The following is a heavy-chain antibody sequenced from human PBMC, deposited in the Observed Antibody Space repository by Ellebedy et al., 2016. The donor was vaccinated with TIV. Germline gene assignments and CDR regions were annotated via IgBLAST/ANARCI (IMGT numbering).Heavy chain of an antibody. V-gene: IGHV4-34*12. CDR3: AKGIGMDV. Sequence: MPSETLSLTCGVSGGPFSGYYWSRIRQSPGKGLEWIGEIIHSGESNYNPSLKSRVTLSVDTSKNQISLSLSSMTAADTTGYYCAKGIGMDVWGPGTTVIVS. CDR1: GGPFSGYY. J-gene: IGHJ6*02. CDR2: IIHSGES. D-gene: IGHD2-21*01.